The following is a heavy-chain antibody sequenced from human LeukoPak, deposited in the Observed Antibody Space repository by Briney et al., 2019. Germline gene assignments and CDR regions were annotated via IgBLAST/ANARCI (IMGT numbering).Heavy chain of an antibody. Sequence: GGSLRLSRAASGFTFSSYGMHWVRQAPGEGLEWVAVIWYDGSNKYYADSVKGRFTISRDNAKKSLYLQMNSLRDEDTAVYYCARDLVTEPTGDWFDPWGQGTLVTVSS. CDR3: ARDLVTEPTGDWFDP. V-gene: IGHV3-33*01. CDR2: IWYDGSNK. D-gene: IGHD2-2*01. CDR1: GFTFSSYG. J-gene: IGHJ5*02.